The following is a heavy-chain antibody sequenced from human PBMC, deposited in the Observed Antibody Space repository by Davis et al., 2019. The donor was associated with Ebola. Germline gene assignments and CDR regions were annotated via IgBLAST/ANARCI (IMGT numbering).Heavy chain of an antibody. CDR1: GFTFADYA. V-gene: IGHV3-20*04. J-gene: IGHJ4*02. Sequence: GGSLRLSCAASGFTFADYAMTWVRQAPGKGLEWVSGINWNGGSSGYADSVKGRFTISRDNAKNSLYLQMSSLRAEDTAVYYCARTYDSSGYYYRWYFDYWGQGTLVTVSS. CDR3: ARTYDSSGYYYRWYFDY. D-gene: IGHD3-22*01. CDR2: INWNGGSS.